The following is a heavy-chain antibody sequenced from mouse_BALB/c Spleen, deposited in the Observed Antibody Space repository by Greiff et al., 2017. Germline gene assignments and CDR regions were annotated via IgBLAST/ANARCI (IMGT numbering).Heavy chain of an antibody. J-gene: IGHJ1*01. Sequence: EVKLVESGGGLVKPGGSLKLSCAASGFTFSDYYMYWVRQTPEKRLEWVATISDGGSYTYYPDSVKGRFTISRDNAKNNLYLQMSSLKSEDTAMYYCARDGGTERYFDVWGAGTTVTVSS. CDR1: GFTFSDYY. V-gene: IGHV5-4*02. CDR2: ISDGGSYT. D-gene: IGHD3-3*01. CDR3: ARDGGTERYFDV.